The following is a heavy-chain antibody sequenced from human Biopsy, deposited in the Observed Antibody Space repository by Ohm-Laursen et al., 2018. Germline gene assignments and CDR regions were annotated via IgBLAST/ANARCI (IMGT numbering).Heavy chain of an antibody. D-gene: IGHD2-15*01. J-gene: IGHJ4*02. CDR3: AKTFHGSSFLYDY. CDR2: LSGSGGTT. CDR1: GFTFSSYG. V-gene: IGHV3-23*01. Sequence: SLRLSCTASGFTFSSYGMSWVRQAPGRGLEWVSVLSGSGGTTYYADSVKGRFTISRDNSKNTLYLQMNSLTAEDTAVYYCAKTFHGSSFLYDYWGQGTLVTVSS.